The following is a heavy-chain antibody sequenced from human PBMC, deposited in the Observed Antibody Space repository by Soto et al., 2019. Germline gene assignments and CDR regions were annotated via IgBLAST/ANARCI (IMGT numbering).Heavy chain of an antibody. V-gene: IGHV3-30*18. J-gene: IGHJ6*02. D-gene: IGHD3-10*01. CDR3: AKDLGRRGSGSYPRGYYYYGMDV. Sequence: GGSLRLSCAASGFTFSSYGMHWVRQAPGKGLEWVAVISYDGSNKYYADSVKGRFTISRDNSKNTLYLQMNSLRAEDTAVYYCAKDLGRRGSGSYPRGYYYYGMDVWGQGTTVTVSS. CDR1: GFTFSSYG. CDR2: ISYDGSNK.